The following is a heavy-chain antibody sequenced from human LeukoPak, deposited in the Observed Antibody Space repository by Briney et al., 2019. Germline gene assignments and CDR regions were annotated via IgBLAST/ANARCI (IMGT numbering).Heavy chain of an antibody. D-gene: IGHD6-13*01. CDR3: ARDSIAAAFDY. CDR1: GFTFTIFG. V-gene: IGHV3-30*03. CDR2: ISYDGSNK. J-gene: IGHJ4*02. Sequence: GGSLRLSCAASGFTFTIFGMSWVRQAPGKGLEWVAVISYDGSNKYYADSVKGRFTISRDNSKNTLYLQMNSLRAEDTAVYYCARDSIAAAFDYWGQGTLVTVSS.